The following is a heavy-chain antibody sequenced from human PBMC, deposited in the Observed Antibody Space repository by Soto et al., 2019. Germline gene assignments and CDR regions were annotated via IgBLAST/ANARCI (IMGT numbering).Heavy chain of an antibody. CDR1: GGTFSSYA. Sequence: QVQLVQSGAEVKKPGSSVKVSCKASGGTFSSYAISWVRQAPGQGLEWMGGIIPIFGTANYAQKFQGRVTITADKSTSTAYMELSSLRSEDMAVYYCARDSCSAARRRGCFDLWGRGTLVTVSS. CDR3: ARDSCSAARRRGCFDL. J-gene: IGHJ2*01. V-gene: IGHV1-69*06. CDR2: IIPIFGTA. D-gene: IGHD6-6*01.